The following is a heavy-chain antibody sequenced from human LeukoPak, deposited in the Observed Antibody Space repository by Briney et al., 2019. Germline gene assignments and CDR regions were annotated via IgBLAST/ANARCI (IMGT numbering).Heavy chain of an antibody. D-gene: IGHD6-13*01. V-gene: IGHV1-69-2*01. Sequence: ASVKVSCKVSGYTFTDYYMHWVQQAPGKGLERMGLVDPEDGETIYAEKFQGRVTITADTSTDTAYMELSSLRSEDTAVYYCATGGIAAAGTGNWFDPWGQGTLVTVSS. J-gene: IGHJ5*02. CDR1: GYTFTDYY. CDR3: ATGGIAAAGTGNWFDP. CDR2: VDPEDGET.